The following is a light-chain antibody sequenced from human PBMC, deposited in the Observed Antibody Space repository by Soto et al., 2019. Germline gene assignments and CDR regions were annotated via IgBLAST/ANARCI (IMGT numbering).Light chain of an antibody. CDR3: SSYTGSNTLVV. Sequence: QSALTQPASVSGSPGQSITISCTGTSSDVGGYNYVSWYQQYPGKAPKLMIYEVSKRPSGVSNRFSGSKSGNAASLTISGLQPEDEAAYYCSSYTGSNTLVVFGGGTKLTVL. J-gene: IGLJ2*01. V-gene: IGLV2-14*01. CDR2: EVS. CDR1: SSDVGGYNY.